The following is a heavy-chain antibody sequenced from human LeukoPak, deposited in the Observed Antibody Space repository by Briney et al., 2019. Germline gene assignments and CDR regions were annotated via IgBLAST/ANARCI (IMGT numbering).Heavy chain of an antibody. J-gene: IGHJ4*02. CDR3: ARAYCGGDCYPAAFDY. V-gene: IGHV1-2*02. D-gene: IGHD2-21*02. Sequence: ASVKVSCKASGYTFTGYYMHWVRQAPGQGLEWMGWINPNSGGTNYAQKFQGRVTMTRDTSISTAYMELGRLRSDDTAVYYCARAYCGGDCYPAAFDYWGQGTLVTVSS. CDR2: INPNSGGT. CDR1: GYTFTGYY.